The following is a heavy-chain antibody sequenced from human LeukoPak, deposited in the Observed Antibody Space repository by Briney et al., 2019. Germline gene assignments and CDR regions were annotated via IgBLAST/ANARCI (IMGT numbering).Heavy chain of an antibody. Sequence: PGGSLRLSCAASGFTFSSYSMNWVRQAPGKGLEWVSSISSSSSYIYYAESVKGRFTISRDNAKNSMYLQMNSLRAEDTAVYYCARDNSYYYDSSGYKAQSYYYYMDVWGKGTTVTVSS. CDR1: GFTFSSYS. CDR3: ARDNSYYYDSSGYKAQSYYYYMDV. J-gene: IGHJ6*03. CDR2: ISSSSSYI. V-gene: IGHV3-21*01. D-gene: IGHD3-22*01.